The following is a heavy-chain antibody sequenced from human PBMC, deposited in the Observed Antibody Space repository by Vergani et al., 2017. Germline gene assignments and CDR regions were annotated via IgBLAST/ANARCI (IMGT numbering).Heavy chain of an antibody. CDR2: IYYSGST. CDR1: GGSISSSSYY. D-gene: IGHD2-21*01. CDR3: ARDVAPAPYYYGMDV. Sequence: QLQLQESGPGLVKPSETLSLTCTVSGGSISSSSYYWGWIRQPPGKGLEWIGSIYYSGSTYYNPSLKSRVTISVDTSKNQFSLKLSSVTAAATAVYYCARDVAPAPYYYGMDVWGQGTTVTVSS. J-gene: IGHJ6*02. V-gene: IGHV4-39*07.